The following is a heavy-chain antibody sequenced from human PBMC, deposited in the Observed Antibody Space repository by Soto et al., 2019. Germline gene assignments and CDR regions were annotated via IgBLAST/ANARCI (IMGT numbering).Heavy chain of an antibody. D-gene: IGHD3-10*01. CDR3: ARDQLLWFGDDAERETQNYYYYGMDV. Sequence: PSETLSLTCTVSGGSISSGGYYWSWIRQHPGKGLEWIGYIYYSGSTYYNPSLKSRVTISVDTSKNQFSLKLSSVTAADTAVYYCARDQLLWFGDDAERETQNYYYYGMDVWGQGTTVTVSS. CDR1: GGSISSGGYY. CDR2: IYYSGST. J-gene: IGHJ6*02. V-gene: IGHV4-31*03.